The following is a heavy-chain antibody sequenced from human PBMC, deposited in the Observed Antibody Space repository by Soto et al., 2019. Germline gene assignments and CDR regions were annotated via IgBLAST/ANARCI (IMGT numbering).Heavy chain of an antibody. D-gene: IGHD3-3*01. CDR2: INTNTGNP. J-gene: IGHJ6*02. V-gene: IGHV7-4-1*01. CDR3: ARDQLDFWIYLGYYYHGMDV. Sequence: ASGKVACKTAGYTYTGYAMNWGRQAPEQGLEWMGWINTNTGNPTYAQGFTGRFVFSLDTSVSTAYLQICSLKAEDTAVYYCARDQLDFWIYLGYYYHGMDVWGHGTTVTVSS. CDR1: GYTYTGYA.